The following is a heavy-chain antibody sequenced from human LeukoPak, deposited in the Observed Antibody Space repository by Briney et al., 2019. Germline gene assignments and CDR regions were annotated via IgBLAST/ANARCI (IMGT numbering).Heavy chain of an antibody. J-gene: IGHJ3*02. Sequence: GGSLRLSCSASGFTFSSYWMHWVRQAPGMGLVWVSRINTDGSSTNYADSVKGRFTISRDNAKNSLYLQMNSLRAEDTAVYYCARVGQQLVVLSDAFDIWGQGTMVTVSS. V-gene: IGHV3-74*01. D-gene: IGHD6-13*01. CDR2: INTDGSST. CDR1: GFTFSSYW. CDR3: ARVGQQLVVLSDAFDI.